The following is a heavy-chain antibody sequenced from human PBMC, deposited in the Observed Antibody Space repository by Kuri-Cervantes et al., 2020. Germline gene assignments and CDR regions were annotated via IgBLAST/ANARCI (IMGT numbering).Heavy chain of an antibody. D-gene: IGHD3-10*01. CDR2: ISSSSSYI. V-gene: IGHV3-21*03. CDR3: AKSPYSSGSYQYFDY. J-gene: IGHJ4*02. Sequence: GESLKISCAASGFTFSSYGMHWVRQAPGRGLEWVSSISSSSSYIYYADSVKGRFTISRDNAKNSLYLQMNSLRAEDTAVYYCAKSPYSSGSYQYFDYWGQGTLVTVSS. CDR1: GFTFSSYG.